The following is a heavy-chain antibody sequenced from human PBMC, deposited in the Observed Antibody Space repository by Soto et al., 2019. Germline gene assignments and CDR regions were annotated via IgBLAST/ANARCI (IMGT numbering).Heavy chain of an antibody. CDR1: GYTFTGYY. V-gene: IGHV1-2*04. Sequence: ASVKVSCKASGYTFTGYYMHWVRQAPGQGLEWMGWINPNSGGTNYAQKFQGWVTMTRDTSISTAYVELSRLRSDDTAVYYCAREKLLVRDYYSCSMDVWGQATMVTVSS. J-gene: IGHJ6*02. D-gene: IGHD6-6*01. CDR2: INPNSGGT. CDR3: AREKLLVRDYYSCSMDV.